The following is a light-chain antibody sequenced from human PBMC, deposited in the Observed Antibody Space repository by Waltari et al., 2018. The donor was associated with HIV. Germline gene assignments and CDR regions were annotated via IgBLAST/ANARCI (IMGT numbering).Light chain of an antibody. CDR3: LQHNSYPLIT. J-gene: IGKJ5*01. Sequence: DIQMTQSPSSLSASVGDRFTVTCRASQGVRNELGWFQQKPGQAPQRLIYAASHLQSGVPSRFSGSGSETYFTLTITDLQPEDSATYFCLQHNSYPLITFGQGTRLEI. V-gene: IGKV1-17*02. CDR2: AAS. CDR1: QGVRNE.